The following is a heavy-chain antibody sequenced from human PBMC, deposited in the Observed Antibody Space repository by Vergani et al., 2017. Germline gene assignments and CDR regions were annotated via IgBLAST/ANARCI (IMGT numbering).Heavy chain of an antibody. CDR3: ARDFGSADELLYSSIDGY. CDR2: IWYDGSNK. Sequence: QVQLVESGGGVVQPGRSLRLSCAASGFTFSSYGMHWVRQAPGKGLEWVAVIWYDGSNKYYADSVKGRFTISRDNSKNTLYLQMNSLRAEDTAVYYCARDFGSADELLYSSIDGYWGQGTLVTVSS. CDR1: GFTFSSYG. D-gene: IGHD2-2*02. J-gene: IGHJ4*02. V-gene: IGHV3-33*01.